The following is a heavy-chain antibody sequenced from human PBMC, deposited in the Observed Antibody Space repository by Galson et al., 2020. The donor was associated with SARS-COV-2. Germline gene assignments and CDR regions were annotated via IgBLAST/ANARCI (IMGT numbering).Heavy chain of an antibody. D-gene: IGHD5-18*01. V-gene: IGHV3-11*01. J-gene: IGHJ4*02. CDR1: GFTFSDYY. Sequence: GESLKISCAASGFTFSDYYMSWIRQAPGKGLEWVSYISSSGSTIYYADSVKGRFTISRDNAKNSLYLQMNSLRAEDTAVYYCARDASTGGYSYGSLFLGFDYWGQGTLVTVSS. CDR3: ARDASTGGYSYGSLFLGFDY. CDR2: ISSSGSTI.